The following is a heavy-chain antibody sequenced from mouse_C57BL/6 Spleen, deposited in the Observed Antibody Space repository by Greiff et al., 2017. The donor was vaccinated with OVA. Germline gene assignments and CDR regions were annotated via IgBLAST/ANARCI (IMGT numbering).Heavy chain of an antibody. Sequence: VQRVESGAELVKPGASVKISCKASGYAFSSYWMNWVKQRPGKGLEWIGQIYPGDGDTNYNGKFKGKATLTADKSSSTAYMQLSSLTSEDSAVYFCARSFGWYFDVWGTGTTVTVSS. CDR3: ARSFGWYFDV. V-gene: IGHV1-80*01. J-gene: IGHJ1*03. CDR2: IYPGDGDT. CDR1: GYAFSSYW.